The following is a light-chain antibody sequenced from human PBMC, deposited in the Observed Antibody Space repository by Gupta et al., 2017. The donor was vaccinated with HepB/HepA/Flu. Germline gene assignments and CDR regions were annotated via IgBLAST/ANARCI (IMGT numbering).Light chain of an antibody. CDR2: DVS. Sequence: QSALTQPASVSGYPGQSITISCTGTSSDVGGYNYVSWYQQHPGKAPKLMIYDVSHRPSGVSNRFSGSKPGNTASLTISGLQAEDEADYYCSSYTSSSTLIFGGGTKLTVL. J-gene: IGLJ2*01. CDR1: SSDVGGYNY. CDR3: SSYTSSSTLI. V-gene: IGLV2-14*03.